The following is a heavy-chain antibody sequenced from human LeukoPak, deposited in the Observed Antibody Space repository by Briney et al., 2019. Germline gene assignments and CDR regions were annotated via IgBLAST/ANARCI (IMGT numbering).Heavy chain of an antibody. CDR3: ARGRYSAGDNWFDP. Sequence: SETLSLTCSVSGASITTTNFWWTWIRQSPGRGLEWIGYIHDRGSDKYNPALESRATLSVDTSKNQFSLKLSSVTAADTAVYYCARGRYSAGDNWFDPWGQGTLVTVSS. J-gene: IGHJ5*02. D-gene: IGHD3-9*01. CDR1: GASITTTNFW. V-gene: IGHV4-61*01. CDR2: IHDRGSD.